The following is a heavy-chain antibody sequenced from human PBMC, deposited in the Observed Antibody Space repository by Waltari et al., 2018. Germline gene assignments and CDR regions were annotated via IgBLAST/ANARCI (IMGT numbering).Heavy chain of an antibody. CDR1: GFTFSNYA. CDR3: ARVQLRYLDWPLGDYYYYGMDV. V-gene: IGHV3-30*01. J-gene: IGHJ6*02. D-gene: IGHD3-9*01. CDR2: ISYDGGNK. Sequence: QVQLVESGGGVVQPGRSLRLSCAASGFTFSNYAMHWVRQAPGKGLEWVAVISYDGGNKYYADSVKGRFTISRDNSENTLYLQMNSLRAEDTAVYYCARVQLRYLDWPLGDYYYYGMDVWGQGTTVTVSS.